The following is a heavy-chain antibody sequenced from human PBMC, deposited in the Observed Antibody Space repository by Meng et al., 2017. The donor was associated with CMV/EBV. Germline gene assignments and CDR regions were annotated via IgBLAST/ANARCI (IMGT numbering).Heavy chain of an antibody. J-gene: IGHJ4*02. CDR2: ISNDGRNK. CDR1: GFTFSRYG. D-gene: IGHD1-1*01. Sequence: QVQLVESGGGVVQPGRXXXLSCVVSGFTFSRYGMRWVRQSAGKGLEWVAVISNDGRNKQYVDSVKGRLTISRDNSKNTLYLQMNSLKIEDTGIYYCAKDDSGTIDYWGQGTLVTVSS. V-gene: IGHV3-30*18. CDR3: AKDDSGTIDY.